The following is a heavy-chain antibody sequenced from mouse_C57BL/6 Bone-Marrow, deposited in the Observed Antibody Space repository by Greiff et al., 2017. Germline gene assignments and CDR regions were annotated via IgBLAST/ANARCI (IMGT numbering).Heavy chain of an antibody. CDR3: ARSGGRGYFDV. Sequence: QVQLQQPGAELVKPGASVKLSCKASGYTFTSYWMHWVKQRPGQGLEWIGMIHPNSGSTNYNEKFKSKDTLTVDKSASTAYMQLSSLTSEDSAVYYCARSGGRGYFDVWGTGTTVTVSS. D-gene: IGHD3-1*01. CDR1: GYTFTSYW. J-gene: IGHJ1*03. CDR2: IHPNSGST. V-gene: IGHV1-64*01.